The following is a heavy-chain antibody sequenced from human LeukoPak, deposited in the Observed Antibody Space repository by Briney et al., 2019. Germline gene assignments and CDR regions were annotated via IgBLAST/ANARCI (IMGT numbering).Heavy chain of an antibody. Sequence: AGSLRLSCAASGFTFSSYWKHWVRHPPAQGLGWVSRINSYGSSTSYADSVKGRFTISRDNAKNTLYLQMSSLRAEDTAVYYCARDDCYFLFGDSIGYYWGIDYCGQGTLVTVSS. D-gene: IGHD3-22*01. CDR3: ARDDCYFLFGDSIGYYWGIDY. CDR1: GFTFSSYW. CDR2: INSYGSST. V-gene: IGHV3-74*01. J-gene: IGHJ4*02.